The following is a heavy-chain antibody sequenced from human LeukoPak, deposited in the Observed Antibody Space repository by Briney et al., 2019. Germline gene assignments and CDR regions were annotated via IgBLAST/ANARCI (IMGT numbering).Heavy chain of an antibody. CDR3: ARRDDILTGYHPDAFDI. CDR1: GYSFTSYW. V-gene: IGHV5-51*01. Sequence: GESLKISCKGSGYSFTSYWIGWVRQMPGKGLEWMGIIYPGDSDTRYSPSFQGQVTISADKSISTAYLQWSSLKSSDTAMYYCARRDDILTGYHPDAFDIWGQGTMVTVSS. J-gene: IGHJ3*02. D-gene: IGHD3-9*01. CDR2: IYPGDSDT.